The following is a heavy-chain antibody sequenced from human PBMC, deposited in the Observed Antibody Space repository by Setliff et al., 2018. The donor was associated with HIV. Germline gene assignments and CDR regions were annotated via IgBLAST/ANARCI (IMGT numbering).Heavy chain of an antibody. D-gene: IGHD3-16*01. CDR3: AKDLGPYYYYGMDV. J-gene: IGHJ6*02. Sequence: GGSLRLSCAASGFTFSTFAMNWVRQAPGKGLEWVSGISGSGAGTYYADSVKGRFTISRDNSKNTLFLLMNSLRAEDTAVYYCAKDLGPYYYYGMDVRGQGTTVTVSS. CDR2: ISGSGAGT. V-gene: IGHV3-23*01. CDR1: GFTFSTFA.